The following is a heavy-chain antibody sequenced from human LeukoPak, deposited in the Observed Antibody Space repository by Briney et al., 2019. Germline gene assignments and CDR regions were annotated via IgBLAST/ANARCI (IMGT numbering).Heavy chain of an antibody. Sequence: SPSLSLACTVSGPSASNSYCSSARPHARGWLEWVGCIYISGSTKYNPSLERRVTMSVDTSKTQLSLNLESVTAADTGVYYCASELWTNIYQYYGRDVWGQGTTVTVSS. CDR2: IYISGST. J-gene: IGHJ6*02. CDR1: GPSASNSY. D-gene: IGHD5-18*01. CDR3: ASELWTNIYQYYGRDV. V-gene: IGHV4-4*07.